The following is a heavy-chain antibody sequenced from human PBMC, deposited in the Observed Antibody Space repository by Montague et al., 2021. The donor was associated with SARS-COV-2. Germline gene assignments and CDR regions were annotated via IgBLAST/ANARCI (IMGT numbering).Heavy chain of an antibody. CDR1: GFTFSRYA. CDR3: AREDPIQAFDV. CDR2: ISYDGSNK. V-gene: IGHV3-30-3*01. J-gene: IGHJ3*01. Sequence: SLRLSCAASGFTFSRYAMHWVRQAPGKGLEWVAVISYDGSNKYYADSVKGRFTISRDNSKNTLYLQMNSLRAEDTAVYYCAREDPIQAFDVWGQGTMVTVSS. D-gene: IGHD5-18*01.